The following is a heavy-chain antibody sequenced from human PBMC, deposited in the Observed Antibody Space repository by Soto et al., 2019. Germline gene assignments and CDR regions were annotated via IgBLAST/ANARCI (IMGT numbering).Heavy chain of an antibody. CDR1: GYSFTSYW. V-gene: IGHV5-51*01. D-gene: IGHD4-17*01. CDR2: IYPGDSGT. Sequence: GESLNISCKGSGYSFTSYWIGWVRQMPGKGLEWMGIIYPGDSGTRYSPSFQGQVTISADKSISTAYLQWSSLKASDTAMYYCALILTTVTTRDWFDPWGQGTLVTVSS. J-gene: IGHJ5*02. CDR3: ALILTTVTTRDWFDP.